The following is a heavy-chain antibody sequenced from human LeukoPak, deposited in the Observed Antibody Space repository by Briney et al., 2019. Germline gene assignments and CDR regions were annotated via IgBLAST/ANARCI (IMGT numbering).Heavy chain of an antibody. CDR1: GFTFSNYG. V-gene: IGHV3-33*01. CDR2: IWYDGSNK. J-gene: IGHJ4*02. Sequence: GRSLRLSCAASGFTFSNYGMHWVRQAPGKGLEWVAVIWYDGSNKYYADSVKGRFTISRDNSKNTLYLQMSSLRAEDTAVYYCATTDSDYWGQGTLVTVSS. D-gene: IGHD1-1*01. CDR3: ATTDSDY.